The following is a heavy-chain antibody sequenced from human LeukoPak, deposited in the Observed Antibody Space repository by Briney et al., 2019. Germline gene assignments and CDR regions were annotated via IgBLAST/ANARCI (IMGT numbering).Heavy chain of an antibody. V-gene: IGHV4-34*01. CDR2: INHGGST. CDR1: GGSLSGYY. Sequence: SETLSLTCNVYGGSLSGYYWGWIRQPPGGALEWIGAINHGGSTNYSPSLERRVTMSVDTSKNQLSLKLKSVTAADTAVYYCARHLSSGRDAFDIWGQGTMVTVSS. CDR3: ARHLSSGRDAFDI. D-gene: IGHD6-19*01. J-gene: IGHJ3*02.